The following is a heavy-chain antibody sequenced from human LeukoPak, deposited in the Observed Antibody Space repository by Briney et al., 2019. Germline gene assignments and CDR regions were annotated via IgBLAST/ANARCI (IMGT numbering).Heavy chain of an antibody. CDR2: IKQDGSEK. J-gene: IGHJ4*02. CDR3: ARDPRIRYFGATFDY. D-gene: IGHD3-9*01. V-gene: IGHV3-7*01. CDR1: GFTFSSYW. Sequence: GSLKLSFPASGFTFSSYWMSWVRPAPGKGLEWVANIKQDGSEKYYVDSVKGRFTISRDNAKNSLYLQMNSLRAEDTAVYYCARDPRIRYFGATFDYWGQGTLVTVSS.